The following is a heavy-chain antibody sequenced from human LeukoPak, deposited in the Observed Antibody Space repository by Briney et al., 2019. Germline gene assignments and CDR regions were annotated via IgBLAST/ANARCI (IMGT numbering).Heavy chain of an antibody. CDR3: ARVEAVLLWFGELYHNWFDP. Sequence: KPSETLSLTCTVSGGSISSSSYYWGWIRQPPGKGLEWIGSIYYSGSTYYNPSLKSRVTISVDTSKNQFSLKLSSVTAADTAVYYCARVEAVLLWFGELYHNWFDPWGQGTLVTVSS. CDR1: GGSISSSSYY. V-gene: IGHV4-39*07. J-gene: IGHJ5*02. CDR2: IYYSGST. D-gene: IGHD3-10*01.